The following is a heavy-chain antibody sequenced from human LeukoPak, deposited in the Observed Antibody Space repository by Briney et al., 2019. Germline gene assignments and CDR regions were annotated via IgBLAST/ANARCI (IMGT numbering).Heavy chain of an antibody. D-gene: IGHD1-1*01. CDR1: GYTLTELS. J-gene: IGHJ5*02. CDR2: FDPEDGET. Sequence: ASVKVSCKVSGYTLTELSMHWVRQAPGKGLEWMGGFDPEDGETIYAQKFKGRVTITADESTSTVYMELSSLRSEDTAVYYCARDQLSRGVWFDPWGQGTLVTVSS. V-gene: IGHV1-24*01. CDR3: ARDQLSRGVWFDP.